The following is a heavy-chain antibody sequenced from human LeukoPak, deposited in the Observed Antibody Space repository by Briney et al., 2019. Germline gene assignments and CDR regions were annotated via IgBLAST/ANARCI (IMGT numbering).Heavy chain of an antibody. D-gene: IGHD2-15*01. CDR3: ARDGYCSGGSCYFEYFQH. Sequence: GGSLRLSCAASGFTFSSYSMNWVRQAPGKGLEWVSSISSSSSYIYYADSVKGRFTISRDNAKNSLYLQMNSLRAEDTAVYYCARDGYCSGGSCYFEYFQHWGQDTLVTVSS. CDR1: GFTFSSYS. J-gene: IGHJ1*01. V-gene: IGHV3-21*01. CDR2: ISSSSSYI.